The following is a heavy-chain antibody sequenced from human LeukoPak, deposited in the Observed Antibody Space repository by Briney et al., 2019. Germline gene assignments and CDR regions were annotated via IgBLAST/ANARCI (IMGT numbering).Heavy chain of an antibody. Sequence: PSETLSLTCTVSGGSISSSSSYWGWIRQPPGKGLEWIGSIYYSGSTYYNPSLKSRVTISVDTSKNQFSLKLSSVTAADTAVYYCARDNRLGEAVPAAGFDYWGQGTLVTVSS. D-gene: IGHD2-2*01. V-gene: IGHV4-39*07. CDR3: ARDNRLGEAVPAAGFDY. CDR2: IYYSGST. CDR1: GGSISSSSSY. J-gene: IGHJ4*02.